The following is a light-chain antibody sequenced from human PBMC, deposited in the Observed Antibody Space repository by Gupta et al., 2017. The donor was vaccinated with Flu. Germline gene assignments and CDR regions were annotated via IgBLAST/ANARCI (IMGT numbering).Light chain of an antibody. CDR2: GAS. Sequence: EIVLTQSPGTLSLSPGEIATLSCRARQSVRSNYLAWHQQKPGQAPRLFIFGASTRDTGIQDRFGGSGCGKQVAITNSRREQEEFAGYYCQQHGGQPPWTFGQGTKVDIK. CDR1: QSVRSNY. J-gene: IGKJ1*01. V-gene: IGKV3-20*01. CDR3: QQHGGQPPWT.